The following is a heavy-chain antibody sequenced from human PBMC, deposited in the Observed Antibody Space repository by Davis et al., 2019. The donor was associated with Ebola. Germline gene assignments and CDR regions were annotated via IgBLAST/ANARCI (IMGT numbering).Heavy chain of an antibody. CDR1: GYTFTSYD. D-gene: IGHD2-2*01. J-gene: IGHJ4*02. Sequence: ASVKVSCKASGYTFTSYDINWVRQATGQGPELMGWMNPNSGNTGYARRFQGRVTMTRDTSITTAYMELSSLRSEDTAVYYCVRGEDYCTSASCYDYWGQGTLVTVSS. CDR2: MNPNSGNT. V-gene: IGHV1-8*01. CDR3: VRGEDYCTSASCYDY.